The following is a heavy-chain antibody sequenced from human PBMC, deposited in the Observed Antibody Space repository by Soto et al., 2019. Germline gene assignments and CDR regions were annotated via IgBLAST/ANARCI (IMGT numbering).Heavy chain of an antibody. Sequence: EVQLLESGGGLVQPGGSLRLSCAASGFTFSSYAMSWVRQAPGKGLEWVSAISGSGGSTYYADSVKGRFTISRDNSKNTLYLQMNSLRAEDTAVYYCAKSQMYRNYYDSSGYYAEDAFDIWGQGTMVTVSS. V-gene: IGHV3-23*01. D-gene: IGHD3-22*01. J-gene: IGHJ3*02. CDR3: AKSQMYRNYYDSSGYYAEDAFDI. CDR1: GFTFSSYA. CDR2: ISGSGGST.